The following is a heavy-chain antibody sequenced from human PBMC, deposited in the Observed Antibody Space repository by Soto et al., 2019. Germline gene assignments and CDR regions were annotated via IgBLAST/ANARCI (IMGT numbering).Heavy chain of an antibody. Sequence: ASVKVSCKASGYTFISYDINWVRQATGQGLEWMGWMNPNSGNTGYAQKFQGRVTMTRNTSISTAYMELSRLRSDDTAVYYCARAFYGDYVYAFDIWGQGTMVTVSS. V-gene: IGHV1-8*01. CDR3: ARAFYGDYVYAFDI. D-gene: IGHD4-17*01. CDR1: GYTFISYD. J-gene: IGHJ3*02. CDR2: MNPNSGNT.